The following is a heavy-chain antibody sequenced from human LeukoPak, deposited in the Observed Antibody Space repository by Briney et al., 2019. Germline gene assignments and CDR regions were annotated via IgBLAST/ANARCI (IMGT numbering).Heavy chain of an antibody. CDR3: ARDRATYYYGMDV. Sequence: PSQTLSLTCTVYGDSINSDDYYWSWIRQPPGKGLEWIGFIYYSGSTYYNPSLKSRVTISVDTSKNQFSLKLSSVTAADTAVYYCARDRATYYYGMDVWGQGTTVTVSS. D-gene: IGHD2-15*01. J-gene: IGHJ6*02. V-gene: IGHV4-30-4*01. CDR2: IYYSGST. CDR1: GDSINSDDYY.